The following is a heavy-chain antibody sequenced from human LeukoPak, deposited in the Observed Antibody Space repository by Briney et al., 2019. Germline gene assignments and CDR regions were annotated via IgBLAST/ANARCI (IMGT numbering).Heavy chain of an antibody. CDR3: ARSWPGPSGYYFDY. CDR1: GFTFSSYS. D-gene: IGHD6-25*01. Sequence: KTGGSLRLSCAASGFTFSSYSMNWIRQAPEKGLEWVSSISRSSSYIYYADSVKGRFTISRDNAKNSLYLQMNSLRAEDTAVYYCARSWPGPSGYYFDYWGQGTLVTVSS. CDR2: ISRSSSYI. J-gene: IGHJ4*02. V-gene: IGHV3-21*01.